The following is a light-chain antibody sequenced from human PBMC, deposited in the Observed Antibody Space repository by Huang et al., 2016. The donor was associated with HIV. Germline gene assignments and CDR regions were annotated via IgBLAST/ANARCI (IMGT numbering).Light chain of an antibody. CDR3: QQYHSFLVT. Sequence: DIQMTQSPSSLSSSVGDRIPIACRASQGISNSLAWYQHKPGKAPKLLLYAASRLQSGVPSGFSGVGSGADYTLTISGLQPEDVAADYCQQYHSFLVTFGQGTKVEV. CDR2: AAS. J-gene: IGKJ1*01. V-gene: IGKV1-NL1*01. CDR1: QGISNS.